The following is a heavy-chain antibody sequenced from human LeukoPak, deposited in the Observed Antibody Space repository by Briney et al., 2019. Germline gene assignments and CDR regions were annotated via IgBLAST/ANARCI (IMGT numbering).Heavy chain of an antibody. J-gene: IGHJ5*01. CDR2: IKQDESEK. CDR1: GFNFGAYW. Sequence: PGGSLRLSCASSGFNFGAYWMSWVRQAPGKGPEWVATIKQDESEKYYVDSVKGRFTISRDNAKNSLYLQMNSLRAEDTAVYYCARPYSISWELDSWGQGTLVTVSS. D-gene: IGHD6-13*01. V-gene: IGHV3-7*01. CDR3: ARPYSISWELDS.